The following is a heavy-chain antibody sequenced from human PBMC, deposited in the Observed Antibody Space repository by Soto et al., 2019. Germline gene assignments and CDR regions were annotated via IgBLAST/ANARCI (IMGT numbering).Heavy chain of an antibody. CDR2: IIPIFGTA. D-gene: IGHD1-7*01. Sequence: PRASVKVSCKASGGTFSSYAISWVRQAPGQELEWMGGIIPIFGTANYAQKFQGRVTITADESTSTAYMELSSLRSEDTAVYYCASPPVPGTTYTDAFDIWGQGTMVTVSS. V-gene: IGHV1-69*13. J-gene: IGHJ3*02. CDR3: ASPPVPGTTYTDAFDI. CDR1: GGTFSSYA.